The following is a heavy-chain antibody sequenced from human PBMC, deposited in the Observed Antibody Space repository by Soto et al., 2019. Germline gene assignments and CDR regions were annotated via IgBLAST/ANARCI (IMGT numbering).Heavy chain of an antibody. CDR2: MYYTGST. CDR1: GGSVSSGSHY. V-gene: IGHV4-61*01. CDR3: ARDGYSYGTRVYGMDV. D-gene: IGHD5-18*01. J-gene: IGHJ6*02. Sequence: QVQLQESGPGLVKPSETLSLICTVSGGSVSSGSHYWTWIRQPPGKDLEWIGHMYYTGSTKYNPSLKSRVTISVDTSKNQFSLKLTSVTAADTAVYYCARDGYSYGTRVYGMDVWGQGTTVTVSS.